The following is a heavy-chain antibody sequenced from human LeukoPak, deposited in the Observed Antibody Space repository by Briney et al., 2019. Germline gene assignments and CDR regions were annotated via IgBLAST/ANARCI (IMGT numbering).Heavy chain of an antibody. Sequence: GGSLRLSCAASGFTFSSYSMNWVRQAPGKGLEWVSSISSSSSYIYYADSVKGRFTISRDNAKNSLYLQMNSLRAEDTAVYYCARAVEVATSTFDYWGQGTLVTVSS. CDR2: ISSSSSYI. CDR3: ARAVEVATSTFDY. V-gene: IGHV3-21*01. J-gene: IGHJ4*02. D-gene: IGHD5-24*01. CDR1: GFTFSSYS.